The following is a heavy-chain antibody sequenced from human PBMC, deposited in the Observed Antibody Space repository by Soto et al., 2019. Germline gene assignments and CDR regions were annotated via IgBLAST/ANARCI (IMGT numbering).Heavy chain of an antibody. V-gene: IGHV4-39*01. D-gene: IGHD2-21*02. Sequence: SETLSLTCSVSGGSISSSSYFWGWIRQPPGKGLEWIGSIYYSGSTYYNPSLKSRVTESVDTSKNQFSLKLSSVTAADTAVYYCARHPSDFWFDPWGQGTLVTVSS. CDR3: ARHPSDFWFDP. CDR1: GGSISSSSYF. J-gene: IGHJ5*02. CDR2: IYYSGST.